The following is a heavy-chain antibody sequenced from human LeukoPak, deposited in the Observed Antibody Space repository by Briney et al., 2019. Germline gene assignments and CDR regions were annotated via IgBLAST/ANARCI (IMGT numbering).Heavy chain of an antibody. D-gene: IGHD6-13*01. V-gene: IGHV1-46*01. CDR3: ARGRIPATRSYFDY. J-gene: IGHJ4*02. Sequence: EASVKVSCKASGYTFTTYYMHWVRQAPGQGLEWMGIINPSSGSITYAQSFQGRVTMTRDTSTTTVYMELSSLRSEDTAVYYCARGRIPATRSYFDYWGQGTLVTVSS. CDR1: GYTFTTYY. CDR2: INPSSGSI.